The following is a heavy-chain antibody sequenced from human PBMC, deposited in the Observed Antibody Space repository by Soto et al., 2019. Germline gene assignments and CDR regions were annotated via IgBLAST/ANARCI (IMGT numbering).Heavy chain of an antibody. CDR1: GYTFTSYD. J-gene: IGHJ2*01. D-gene: IGHD3-3*01. Sequence: GASVKVSCKASGYTFTSYDINWVRQATGQGLEWMGWMNPNSGSTGYAQKFQGRVTMTRNTSISTAYMELSSLRSEDTAVYYCARGQYYDFWSGYYHWYFDLWGRGTLVTVSS. CDR2: MNPNSGST. CDR3: ARGQYYDFWSGYYHWYFDL. V-gene: IGHV1-8*01.